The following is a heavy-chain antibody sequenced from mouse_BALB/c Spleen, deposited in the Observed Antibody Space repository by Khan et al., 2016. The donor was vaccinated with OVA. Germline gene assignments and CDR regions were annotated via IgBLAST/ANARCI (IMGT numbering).Heavy chain of an antibody. CDR1: GFSLTDYA. Sequence: QVQLKQSGPGLVAPSQSLSITCTVSGFSLTDYAVSWIRQPPGKGLEWLGVIWVSGSKYYNSVLKPRLSISKDNSKSQVFLKMNSLQTDDTAMYFCARDPPYYSMDYWGQGTPVTVS. V-gene: IGHV2-6-5*01. J-gene: IGHJ4*01. CDR2: IWVSGSK. CDR3: ARDPPYYSMDY.